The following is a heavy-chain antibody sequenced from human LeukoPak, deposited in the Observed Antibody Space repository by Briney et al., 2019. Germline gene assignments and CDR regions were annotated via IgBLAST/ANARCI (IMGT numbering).Heavy chain of an antibody. CDR2: ISYDGSNK. D-gene: IGHD3-10*01. CDR1: GFTFSSYA. J-gene: IGHJ4*02. Sequence: SGGSLRLSCATSGFTFSSYAMHWVRQAPGKGLEWVAVISYDGSNKYYADSVKGRFTISRDNSKNTLYLQMNSLRAEDTAVYYCARAQVRGDTGPYFDYWGQGTLVTVSS. V-gene: IGHV3-30-3*01. CDR3: ARAQVRGDTGPYFDY.